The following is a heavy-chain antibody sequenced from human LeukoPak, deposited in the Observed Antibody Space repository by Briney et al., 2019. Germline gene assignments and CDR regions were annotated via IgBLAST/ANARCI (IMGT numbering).Heavy chain of an antibody. CDR1: GFPFRTYI. V-gene: IGHV3-21*01. D-gene: IGHD4-17*01. J-gene: IGHJ3*02. CDR2: IGGSSTCI. CDR3: ARELGGDYGEAFDI. Sequence: GGSLRLSCAASGFPFRTYIMHWVGQAPGKGLEWVSSIGGSSTCIYYADSVKGRFTISRDNAKSSLYLQMNSLRAEDAAVYYCARELGGDYGEAFDIWGQETMVTVSS.